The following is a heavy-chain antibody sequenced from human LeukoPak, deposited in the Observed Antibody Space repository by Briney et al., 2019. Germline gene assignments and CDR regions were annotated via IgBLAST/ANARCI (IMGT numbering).Heavy chain of an antibody. D-gene: IGHD1/OR15-1a*01. CDR1: VFAFSNYA. CDR3: ARHSNWNNGGFDY. CDR2: SSGNGDST. J-gene: IGHJ4*02. Sequence: GGSLRLSCGASVFAFSNYAMTWVREAPGKGLECGSTSSGNGDSTYYGDSVKGRFTISRDNVKNTLHLQMSSLRAEDTAIYYCARHSNWNNGGFDYWGQGTLVTVSA. V-gene: IGHV3-23*01.